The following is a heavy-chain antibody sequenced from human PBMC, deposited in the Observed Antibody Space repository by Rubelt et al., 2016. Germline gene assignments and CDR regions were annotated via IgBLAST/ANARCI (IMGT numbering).Heavy chain of an antibody. CDR2: IGPSDSYT. V-gene: IGHV5-10-1*01. J-gene: IGHJ4*02. Sequence: ISWVRQMPGKGLEWMGRIGPSDSYTNYSPSFQGHVTISADKSISTAYLQWSSLKASDTAMYYCARQPVADTEPDYWGQGTLVTVSS. CDR3: ARQPVADTEPDY. D-gene: IGHD6-19*01.